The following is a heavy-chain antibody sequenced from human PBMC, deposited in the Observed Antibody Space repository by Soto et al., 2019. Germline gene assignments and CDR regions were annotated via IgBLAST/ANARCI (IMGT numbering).Heavy chain of an antibody. CDR3: ARLAEGATDAYYYYGMDV. J-gene: IGHJ6*04. CDR1: GYSFKSDW. CDR2: IDPSDSYT. Sequence: GSLKISCNGSGYSFKSDWISGVRQMPRKGLELMRRIDPSDSYTNYSPSFQGHVTIPADKSISTAYPQCSSPKASDTALYYCARLAEGATDAYYYYGMDVWGEGTTDTVSS. D-gene: IGHD1-26*01. V-gene: IGHV5-10-1*01.